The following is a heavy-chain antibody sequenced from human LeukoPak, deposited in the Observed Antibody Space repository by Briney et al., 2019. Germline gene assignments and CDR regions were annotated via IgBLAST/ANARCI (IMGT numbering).Heavy chain of an antibody. CDR1: GYTFTSYG. CDR3: ARVVVVVPALSYYYYMDV. V-gene: IGHV1-18*01. J-gene: IGHJ6*03. D-gene: IGHD2-2*01. CDR2: ISAYSGNT. Sequence: ASVKVSCKASGYTFTSYGISWVRQAPGQGLEWMGWISAYSGNTNYAQKLQGRVTMTTDTSTSTAYMELRSLRSDDTAVYYCARVVVVVPALSYYYYMDVWGKGTTVTVSS.